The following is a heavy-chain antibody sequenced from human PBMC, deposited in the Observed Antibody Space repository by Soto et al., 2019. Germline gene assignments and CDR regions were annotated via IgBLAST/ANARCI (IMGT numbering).Heavy chain of an antibody. CDR2: IRSKANSYAT. CDR1: GFTFSGSA. V-gene: IGHV3-73*01. Sequence: PGGSLRLSCAASGFTFSGSAMHWVRQASGKGLEWVGRIRSKANSYATAYAASVKGRFTISRDDSKNTAYLQMNSLKTEDTAVFYCTTQFTDGFDIWGRGTMCTVSS. J-gene: IGHJ3*02. CDR3: TTQFTDGFDI.